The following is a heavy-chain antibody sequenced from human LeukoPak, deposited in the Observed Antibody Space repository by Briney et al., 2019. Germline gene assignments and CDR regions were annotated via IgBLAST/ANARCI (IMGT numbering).Heavy chain of an antibody. CDR1: GFTFSSYC. J-gene: IGHJ4*02. Sequence: GGSLRLSCAASGFTFSSYCMSWVRQAPGKGLEWVATIKQDGSEKDFVDSVKGRFTISRDNAKNSLYLQMNSLRAEDTALYYCARAGYYYHYWGQGTLVTVSS. V-gene: IGHV3-7*01. D-gene: IGHD3-22*01. CDR2: IKQDGSEK. CDR3: ARAGYYYHY.